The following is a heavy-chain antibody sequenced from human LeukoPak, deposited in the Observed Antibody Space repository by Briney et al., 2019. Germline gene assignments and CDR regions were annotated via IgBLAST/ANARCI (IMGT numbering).Heavy chain of an antibody. D-gene: IGHD3-3*01. CDR2: IWHDGSTK. Sequence: QPGRSLRLSCATSGFNFSNYGMHWVRQAPGKGLEWVAVIWHDGSTKLYADSVRGRFTISRDNAKNTLYLQMNSLRAEDTAVYYCAREGMVSRYDFWSGYTRFDPWGQGTLVTVSS. CDR3: AREGMVSRYDFWSGYTRFDP. V-gene: IGHV3-33*01. CDR1: GFNFSNYG. J-gene: IGHJ5*02.